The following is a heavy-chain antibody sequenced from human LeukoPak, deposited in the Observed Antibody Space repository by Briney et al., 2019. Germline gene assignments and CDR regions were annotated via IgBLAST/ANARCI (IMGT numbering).Heavy chain of an antibody. CDR1: SGSISSSSYY. V-gene: IGHV4-39*01. CDR3: ARHAYCSGGSCLLPADY. CDR2: IYYSGST. J-gene: IGHJ4*02. D-gene: IGHD2-15*01. Sequence: PSETQSLTCTVSSGSISSSSYYWGWIRQPPGKGLEWIGSIYYSGSTYYNPSLKSRVTISVDTSKNQFSLKLSSVTAADTAVYYCARHAYCSGGSCLLPADYWGQGTLVTVSS.